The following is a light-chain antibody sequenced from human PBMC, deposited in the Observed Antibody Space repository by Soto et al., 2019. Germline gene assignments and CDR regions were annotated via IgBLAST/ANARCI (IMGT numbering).Light chain of an antibody. J-gene: IGKJ1*01. V-gene: IGKV3-20*01. CDR1: QSVRSDY. CDR3: QQYGSSPRT. Sequence: EIVLTQSPGTLSLSPGERATLSCRASQSVRSDYLAWYQQKPGQAPRLHIYGASTRATGIPDRFTGSGSGTDFTLTISRLEPEDFAVYYCQQYGSSPRTFGQGIKVEIK. CDR2: GAS.